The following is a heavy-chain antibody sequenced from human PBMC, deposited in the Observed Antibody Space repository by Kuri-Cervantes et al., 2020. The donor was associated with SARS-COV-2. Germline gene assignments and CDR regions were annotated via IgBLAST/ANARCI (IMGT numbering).Heavy chain of an antibody. CDR3: ARVDPRTDAYNHYYYGMDV. CDR2: IDSSSDYI. CDR1: GFTFRSYS. J-gene: IGHJ6*02. V-gene: IGHV3-21*01. D-gene: IGHD5-24*01. Sequence: GESLKISCAASGFTFRSYSMNWVRQTPGKGLEWVSSIDSSSDYIYYADSVKGRFTISRDNANNSLSLQMNSLGAEDTAVYYCARVDPRTDAYNHYYYGMDVWGQGTTVTVSS.